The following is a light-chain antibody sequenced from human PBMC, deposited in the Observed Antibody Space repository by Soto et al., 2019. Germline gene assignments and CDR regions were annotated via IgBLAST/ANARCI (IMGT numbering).Light chain of an antibody. V-gene: IGLV2-14*03. Sequence: QSALTQPASVSGSRGQSITISCTGTSSDVGAYNFVSWYQQHPGKLPKLMIFDVSRRPSGVSDRFAGSKSANTASLTISGLQDEDAGDYYCTSDTSISTHVFGSGTKLTVL. CDR2: DVS. CDR1: SSDVGAYNF. CDR3: TSDTSISTHV. J-gene: IGLJ1*01.